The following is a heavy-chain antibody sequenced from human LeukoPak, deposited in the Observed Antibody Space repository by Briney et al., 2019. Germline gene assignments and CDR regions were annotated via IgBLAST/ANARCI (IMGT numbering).Heavy chain of an antibody. CDR1: GFTFSSYS. Sequence: PGGSLRLSCAASGFTFSSYSMNWVRQAPGKGLEYVSAISGSGDITYYADSVKGRFTISRDNSKNTLYLQMSSLTPEDAAVYYCVRDGMAVAGTAPLDYWGQGILVTVSS. D-gene: IGHD6-19*01. V-gene: IGHV3-64D*09. CDR3: VRDGMAVAGTAPLDY. CDR2: ISGSGDIT. J-gene: IGHJ4*02.